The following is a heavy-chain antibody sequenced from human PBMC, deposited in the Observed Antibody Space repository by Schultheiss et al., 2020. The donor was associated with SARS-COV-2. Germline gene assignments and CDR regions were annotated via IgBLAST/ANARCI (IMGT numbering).Heavy chain of an antibody. CDR2: INHSGST. J-gene: IGHJ4*02. Sequence: SETLSLTCAVSGGYISSGGYSWSWIRQPPGKGLEWIGEINHSGSTNYNPSLKSRVTISVDTSKNQFSLKLSSVTAADTAVYYCARNQLVSGSGWSYYFDYWGQGTLVTVSS. CDR1: GGYISSGGYS. CDR3: ARNQLVSGSGWSYYFDY. D-gene: IGHD6-19*01. V-gene: IGHV4-30-2*01.